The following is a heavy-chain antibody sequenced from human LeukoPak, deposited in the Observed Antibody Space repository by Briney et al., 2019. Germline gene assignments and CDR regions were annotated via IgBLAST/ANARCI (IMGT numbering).Heavy chain of an antibody. Sequence: GASVKVSCKASRGTFSSYAISWVRQAPGQGLEWMGGIIPIFGTANYAQKFQGRVTITTDESTSTAYMELSSLRSEDTAVYYCARNNLDAYYYYMDVWGKGTTVTVSS. CDR2: IIPIFGTA. J-gene: IGHJ6*03. CDR1: RGTFSSYA. D-gene: IGHD3/OR15-3a*01. V-gene: IGHV1-69*05. CDR3: ARNNLDAYYYYMDV.